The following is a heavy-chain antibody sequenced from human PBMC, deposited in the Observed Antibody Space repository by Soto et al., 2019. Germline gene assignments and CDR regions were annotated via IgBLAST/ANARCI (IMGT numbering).Heavy chain of an antibody. CDR1: GFTFSNAW. CDR3: TTVYPYYYYYYGMDV. CDR2: IKSKADGGTT. J-gene: IGHJ6*02. Sequence: GGSLRLSCAASGFTFSNAWLTWVRQAPGKGLEWVGRIKSKADGGTTDYAAPVKGRFTISRDDSKNTLYLQMNSLKTEDTAVYYCTTVYPYYYYYYGMDVWGQGTTVTVSS. V-gene: IGHV3-15*07.